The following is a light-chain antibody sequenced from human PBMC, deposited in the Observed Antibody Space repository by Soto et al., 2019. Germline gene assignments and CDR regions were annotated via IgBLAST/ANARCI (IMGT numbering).Light chain of an antibody. CDR3: YSSRSSSSPFYV. Sequence: QSALTQPASVSGSPGQSITISCAGTSSDIGGSNYVSWYQQHPGKAPKLMIYGVSNRPSGVSNRFSGSKSGNTASLTISGLQAEDAADYVSYSSRSSSSPFYVFGTGTKLTVL. CDR2: GVS. CDR1: SSDIGGSNY. J-gene: IGLJ1*01. V-gene: IGLV2-14*03.